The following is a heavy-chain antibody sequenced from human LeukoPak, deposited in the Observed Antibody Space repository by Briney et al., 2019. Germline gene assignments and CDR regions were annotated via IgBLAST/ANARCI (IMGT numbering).Heavy chain of an antibody. Sequence: TSETLSLTCTVSGGSISSSSYYWGWIRQPPGKGLEWIGSIYYSGSTYYNPSLKSRVTISVDTSKNQFSLKLSSVTAADTAVYYCALVVAAPVYYYYGMDVWGQGTTVTVSS. J-gene: IGHJ6*02. CDR2: IYYSGST. D-gene: IGHD2-15*01. V-gene: IGHV4-39*01. CDR3: ALVVAAPVYYYYGMDV. CDR1: GGSISSSSYY.